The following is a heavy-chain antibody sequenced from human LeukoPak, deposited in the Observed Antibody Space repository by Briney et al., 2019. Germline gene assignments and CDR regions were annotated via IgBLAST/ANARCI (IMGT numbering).Heavy chain of an antibody. J-gene: IGHJ4*02. CDR3: ARRGRHSQFDY. CDR2: IYYSGTT. V-gene: IGHV4-39*01. Sequence: SETLSLTCTVSGASISSSTYYWGWVRQPPGKGLEWIGSIYYSGTTYYNPSLKSRVTISVDTSKNQFSLKLSSVTAADTAVYYCARRGRHSQFDYWGQGTLVTVSS. CDR1: GASISSSTYY. D-gene: IGHD2-15*01.